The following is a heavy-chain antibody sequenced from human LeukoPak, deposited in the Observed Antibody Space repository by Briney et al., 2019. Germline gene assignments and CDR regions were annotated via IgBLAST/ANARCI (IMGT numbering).Heavy chain of an antibody. J-gene: IGHJ5*02. Sequence: PSETLSLTCTVSGGSISSGGYYWSWIRQHPGKGLEWIGYIYYSGSTYYNPSLKSRVTISVDTSKNQFSLKLSSVTAADTAVYYCARVGSGGSCYSCVWFDPWGQGTLVTVSS. CDR2: IYYSGST. D-gene: IGHD2-15*01. CDR1: GGSISSGGYY. CDR3: ARVGSGGSCYSCVWFDP. V-gene: IGHV4-31*03.